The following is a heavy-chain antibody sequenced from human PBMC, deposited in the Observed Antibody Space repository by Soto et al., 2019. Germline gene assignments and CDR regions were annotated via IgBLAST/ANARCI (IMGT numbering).Heavy chain of an antibody. CDR1: GYTFTSYG. V-gene: IGHV1-18*01. CDR3: ARDLGSGWLIPDYYGMDV. CDR2: ISAYNGNT. D-gene: IGHD6-19*01. J-gene: IGHJ6*02. Sequence: QVQLVQSGAEVKKPGASVKVSCKASGYTFTSYGISWVRQAPGQGLEWMGWISAYNGNTNYAQKLQGRVTMTTDTSTSTAYMELRILRSDDTSVYYCARDLGSGWLIPDYYGMDVWGQGTTVTVSS.